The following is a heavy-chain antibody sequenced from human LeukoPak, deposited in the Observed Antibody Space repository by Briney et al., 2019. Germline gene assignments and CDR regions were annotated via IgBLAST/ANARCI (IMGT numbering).Heavy chain of an antibody. CDR1: GFTFSSYG. CDR3: ASYPLVDIVATGYFDY. J-gene: IGHJ4*02. Sequence: GGSLRLSCAASGFTFSSYGMHRVRQAPGKGLERVAVIWYDGSNKYYADSVKGRFTISRDNSKNTLYLQMNSLRAEDTAVYYCASYPLVDIVATGYFDYWGQGTLVTVSS. D-gene: IGHD5-12*01. CDR2: IWYDGSNK. V-gene: IGHV3-33*01.